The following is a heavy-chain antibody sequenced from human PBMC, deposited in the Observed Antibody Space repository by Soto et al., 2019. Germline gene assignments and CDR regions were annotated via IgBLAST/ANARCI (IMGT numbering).Heavy chain of an antibody. CDR1: GGSISSGGYY. Sequence: PSETLSLTCTVSGGSISSGGYYWSWIRQHPGKGLEWIGYIYCSGSTYYNPSLKSRVTISVDTSKNQFSLKLSSVTAADTAVYYCARRGAHDAFDIWGQGTMVTVSS. CDR2: IYCSGST. D-gene: IGHD3-10*01. CDR3: ARRGAHDAFDI. J-gene: IGHJ3*02. V-gene: IGHV4-31*03.